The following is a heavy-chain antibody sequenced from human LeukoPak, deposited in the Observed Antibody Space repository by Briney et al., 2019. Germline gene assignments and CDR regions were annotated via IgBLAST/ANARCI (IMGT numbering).Heavy chain of an antibody. V-gene: IGHV3-30*18. CDR1: GFTFSSYG. CDR3: AKGGSYYYDSSGYSPYFDY. J-gene: IGHJ4*02. Sequence: GTSLRLSCAASGFTFSSYGMHWVRQAPGKGLEWVAAISYDGSNKYYADSVKGRFTISRDNSKNTLYLQMNSLRAEDTAVYYCAKGGSYYYDSSGYSPYFDYWGQGTLVTVSS. D-gene: IGHD3-22*01. CDR2: ISYDGSNK.